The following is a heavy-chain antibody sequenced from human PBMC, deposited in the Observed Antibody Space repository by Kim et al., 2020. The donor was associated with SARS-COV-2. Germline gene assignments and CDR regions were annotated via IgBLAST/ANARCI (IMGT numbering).Heavy chain of an antibody. D-gene: IGHD7-27*01. Sequence: GESLKISCKGSGYSFTSYWIGWVRQMPGKGLEWMGIIYPGDSDTRYSPSFQGQVTISADKSISTAYLQWSSLKASDTAMYYCARSTEEAPNWGSPYFDYWGQGTLVTVSS. CDR2: IYPGDSDT. V-gene: IGHV5-51*01. CDR3: ARSTEEAPNWGSPYFDY. J-gene: IGHJ4*02. CDR1: GYSFTSYW.